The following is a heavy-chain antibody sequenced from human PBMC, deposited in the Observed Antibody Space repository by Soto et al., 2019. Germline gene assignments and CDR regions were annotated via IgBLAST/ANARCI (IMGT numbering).Heavy chain of an antibody. CDR2: ISYDGSNK. J-gene: IGHJ4*02. CDR3: ARGGGSSWYHKKDY. CDR1: GFTFSSYA. D-gene: IGHD6-13*01. Sequence: GGSLRLSCAASGFTFSSYAMHWVRQAPGKGLEWVAVISYDGSNKYYADSVKGRFTISRDNSKNTLYLQMNSLRAEDTAVYYCARGGGSSWYHKKDYCGQGPLVTISS. V-gene: IGHV3-30-3*01.